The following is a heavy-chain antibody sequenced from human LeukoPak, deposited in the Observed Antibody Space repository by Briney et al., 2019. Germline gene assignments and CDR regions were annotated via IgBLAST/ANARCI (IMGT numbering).Heavy chain of an antibody. V-gene: IGHV4-59*08. D-gene: IGHD2-2*01. CDR1: GGSISSYY. J-gene: IGHJ6*02. CDR2: IYYSGST. CDR3: ARHEEYQLLHESSPQHYYYYGMDV. Sequence: SETLSLTCTVSGGSISSYYWSWIRQPPGKGLEWIGYIYYSGSTNYNPSLKSRVTISVDTSKNQFSLKLSSVTAADTAVYYCARHEEYQLLHESSPQHYYYYGMDVWGQGTTVTVSS.